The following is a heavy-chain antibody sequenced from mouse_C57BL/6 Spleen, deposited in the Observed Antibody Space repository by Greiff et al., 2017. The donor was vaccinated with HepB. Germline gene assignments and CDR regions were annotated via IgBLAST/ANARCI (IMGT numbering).Heavy chain of an antibody. CDR2: ISSGSSTI. CDR1: GFTFSDYG. J-gene: IGHJ2*01. Sequence: EVHLVESGGGLVKPGGSLKLSCAASGFTFSDYGMHWVRQAPEKGLEWVAYISSGSSTIYYADTVKGRFTISRDNAKNTLFLQMTSLRSEDTAMYYCARSLYYGSYFDYWGQGTTLTVSS. CDR3: ARSLYYGSYFDY. V-gene: IGHV5-17*01. D-gene: IGHD1-1*01.